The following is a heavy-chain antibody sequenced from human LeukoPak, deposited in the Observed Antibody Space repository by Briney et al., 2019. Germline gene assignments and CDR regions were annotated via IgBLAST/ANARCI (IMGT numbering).Heavy chain of an antibody. CDR1: GGSISSSSYH. J-gene: IGHJ4*02. Sequence: SETLSLTCTVSGGSISSSSYHWGWIRQPPGKGLEWIGNMYYSGSAYYNPSLNPSLKSRVTISIDTSKNQFSLNLSSVTAADTAVYYCARDAGSSNSDYWGQGTLVTVSS. D-gene: IGHD6-19*01. CDR3: ARDAGSSNSDY. V-gene: IGHV4-39*07. CDR2: MYYSGSA.